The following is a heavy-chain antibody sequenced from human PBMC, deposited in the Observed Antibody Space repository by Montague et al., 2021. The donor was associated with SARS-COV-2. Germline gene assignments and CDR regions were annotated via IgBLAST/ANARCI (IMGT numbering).Heavy chain of an antibody. V-gene: IGHV3-48*03. CDR2: ISSSGCTI. CDR3: ARQGTAMVTSYYYYMDV. D-gene: IGHD5-18*01. Sequence: SLRLSCAASGFTFSSYEMNWVRQAPGKGLEWVSYISSSGCTIYYADSVKGRFTISRDNAKNSLYLQMNNLGAEDTAVYYCARQGTAMVTSYYYYMDVWGQGTTVTVSS. J-gene: IGHJ6*03. CDR1: GFTFSSYE.